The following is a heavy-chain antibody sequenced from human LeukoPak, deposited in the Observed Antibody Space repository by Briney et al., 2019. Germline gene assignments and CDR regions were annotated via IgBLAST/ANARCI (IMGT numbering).Heavy chain of an antibody. CDR3: ARDLVHYYDSSGFEYYFDI. D-gene: IGHD3-22*01. J-gene: IGHJ4*02. V-gene: IGHV3-64*01. CDR1: GFTFSRYA. CDR2: ISSNGGRT. Sequence: GGSLRLSCAASGFTFSRYAMHWVRQAPGKGLEYVSAISSNGGRTYYENSVKGRFTISRGNSKNTLYLQMGSLRAEDMAVYYCARDLVHYYDSSGFEYYFDIWGQGTLVTVSS.